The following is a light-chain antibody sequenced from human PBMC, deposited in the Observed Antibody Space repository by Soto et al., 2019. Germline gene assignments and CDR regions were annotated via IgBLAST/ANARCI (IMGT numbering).Light chain of an antibody. Sequence: TQSPDTLSGSPGERATLSGRVSQSVSSTYIAWYQQKFGQAPRLLIYGASSRATGIPDRFSGSGSGTDFTLTISRLEPEDFAVYYCQQYNYSPLTFGGGTKVDIK. J-gene: IGKJ4*01. CDR1: QSVSSTY. CDR2: GAS. CDR3: QQYNYSPLT. V-gene: IGKV3-20*01.